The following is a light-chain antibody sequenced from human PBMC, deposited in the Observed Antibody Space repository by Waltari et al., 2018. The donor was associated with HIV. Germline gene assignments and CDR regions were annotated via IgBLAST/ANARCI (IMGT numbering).Light chain of an antibody. V-gene: IGKV1-9*01. CDR2: SAS. CDR1: QGISNY. J-gene: IGKJ3*01. Sequence: ILFTHSPSFLSASVGDRVTITCQPSQGISNYLAWYQQKPGKAPTTLIYSASTLQSGVPSRFSGSGSGTEFTLTISSLQPEDFATYYCQELNSYPRKVTFGPGTKVDIK. CDR3: QELNSYPRKVT.